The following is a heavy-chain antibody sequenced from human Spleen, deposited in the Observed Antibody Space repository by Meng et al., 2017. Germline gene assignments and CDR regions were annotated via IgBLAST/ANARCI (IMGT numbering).Heavy chain of an antibody. J-gene: IGHJ4*02. V-gene: IGHV3-23*01. CDR3: ATPPPHYCTNGVCHSRFDY. CDR1: GFTFSSYA. CDR2: ISGSGGST. D-gene: IGHD2-8*01. Sequence: GGSLRLSCAASGFTFSSYAMSWVRQAPGKGLEWVSAISGSGGSTYYADSVKGRFTISRDNSKNTLYLQMNSLRAEDTAVYYCATPPPHYCTNGVCHSRFDYWGQGTLVTVSS.